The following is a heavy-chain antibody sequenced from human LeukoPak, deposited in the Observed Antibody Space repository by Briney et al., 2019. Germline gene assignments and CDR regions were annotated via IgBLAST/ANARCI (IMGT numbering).Heavy chain of an antibody. D-gene: IGHD2-21*02. Sequence: GGSLRLSCAASGFTFHDYAMHWVRQAPGKGLEWVSGISWNSGIIGYADSVKGRFTTSRDNAKNSLYLQMNSLRPEDTALYYCARAKIASTVIYYYMDVWGKGTTVTVSS. CDR1: GFTFHDYA. CDR3: ARAKIASTVIYYYMDV. V-gene: IGHV3-9*01. CDR2: ISWNSGII. J-gene: IGHJ6*03.